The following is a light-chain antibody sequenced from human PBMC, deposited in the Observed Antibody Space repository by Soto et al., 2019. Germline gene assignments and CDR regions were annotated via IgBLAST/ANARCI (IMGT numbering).Light chain of an antibody. CDR3: SSYTGSSTYVV. J-gene: IGLJ2*01. CDR2: DVS. Sequence: QSALTQPASVSGSPGQSITISCTGTSSDVGGYNYVSWYQQHPGKAPKLMIYDVSNRPSGVSNRFSGSKSGNTASLTISGLQAEDEADYYCSSYTGSSTYVVFGGGTQLTLL. V-gene: IGLV2-14*01. CDR1: SSDVGGYNY.